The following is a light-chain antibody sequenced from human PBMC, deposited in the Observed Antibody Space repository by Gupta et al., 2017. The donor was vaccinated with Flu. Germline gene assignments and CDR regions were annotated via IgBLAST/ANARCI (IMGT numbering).Light chain of an antibody. CDR2: EVS. Sequence: QSALTQPASVSGSPGQSLTISCTGTSSDVVGYNYVSWYQQHPGKAPKLMIYEVSNRPSGVSNRFSGSKSGNTASLTISGLQAEDEADYYCSSYTSSSTLWVFGGGTKLTVL. CDR1: SSDVVGYNY. J-gene: IGLJ3*02. V-gene: IGLV2-14*01. CDR3: SSYTSSSTLWV.